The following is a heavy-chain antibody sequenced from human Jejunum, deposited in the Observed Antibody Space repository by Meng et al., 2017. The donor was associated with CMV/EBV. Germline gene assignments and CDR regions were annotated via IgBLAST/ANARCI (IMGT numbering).Heavy chain of an antibody. J-gene: IGHJ4*02. CDR1: TCNGSS. CDR3: ARGALGTTTFIDY. CDR2: INPNSGGT. D-gene: IGHD2/OR15-2a*01. Sequence: TCNGSSLNWVRQATGPGPEWMGWINPNSGGTNSVQKFQGTVTMTRDTSINTAYMELRRLESDDTAVYYCARGALGTTTFIDYWGQGTLVTVSS. V-gene: IGHV1-2*02.